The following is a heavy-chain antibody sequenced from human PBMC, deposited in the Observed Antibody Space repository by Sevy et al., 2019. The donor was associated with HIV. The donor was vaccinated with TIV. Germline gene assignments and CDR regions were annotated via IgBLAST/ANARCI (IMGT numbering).Heavy chain of an antibody. V-gene: IGHV3-30-3*01. J-gene: IGHJ6*02. CDR3: ARVTYGDRYYYYYGMDV. D-gene: IGHD4-17*01. CDR1: GFTFSSYA. CDR2: ISYDGSNK. Sequence: GGSLRLSCAASGFTFSSYAMHWVRQAPGKGLEWVAVISYDGSNKYYADSVKGRFTISRDNSKNTLYLQMNSLRAEDTAVYYCARVTYGDRYYYYYGMDVWGQGTTVTVSS.